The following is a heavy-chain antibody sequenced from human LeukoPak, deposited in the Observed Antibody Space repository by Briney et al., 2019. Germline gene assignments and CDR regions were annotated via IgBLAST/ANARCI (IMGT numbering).Heavy chain of an antibody. CDR3: ARERSSSPDF. CDR1: GFTFSSYL. V-gene: IGHV3-74*01. Sequence: GGSLRLSCAASGFTFSSYLMHWVRQAPGKGLVWVSRINTDGSSTSYADSVKGRFSISRDNARNTLYLQVNGLRAEDTAVYYCARERSSSPDFWGQGTLVTVSS. CDR2: INTDGSST. J-gene: IGHJ4*02. D-gene: IGHD6-13*01.